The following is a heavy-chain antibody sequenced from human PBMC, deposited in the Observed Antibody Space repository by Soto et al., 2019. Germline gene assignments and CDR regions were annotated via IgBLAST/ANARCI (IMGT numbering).Heavy chain of an antibody. J-gene: IGHJ4*02. D-gene: IGHD1-26*01. CDR3: ARFIVGATKDY. CDR2: IYHSGST. Sequence: SETLSLTCAVSGGSISSSNWWSWVRQPPGKGLEWIGEIYHSGSTNYNTSLKSRVTISVHKSKNKFSLKLSSVTDADTAVYYCARFIVGATKDYCGQGSMVTV. CDR1: GGSISSSNW. V-gene: IGHV4-4*02.